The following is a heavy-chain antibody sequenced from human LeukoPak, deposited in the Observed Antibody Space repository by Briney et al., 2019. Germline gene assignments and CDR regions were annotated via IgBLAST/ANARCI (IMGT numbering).Heavy chain of an antibody. J-gene: IGHJ4*02. CDR2: ISWNSGSI. Sequence: PGRSLRLSCAASGFTFGDYAMHWVRQAPGKGLEWVSGISWNSGSIGYADSVKGRFTISRDNAKNSLYLQMNSLRAEDTALYYCAKDTSDDYYGSGVYDYWGQGTLVTVSS. CDR1: GFTFGDYA. V-gene: IGHV3-9*01. CDR3: AKDTSDDYYGSGVYDY. D-gene: IGHD3-10*01.